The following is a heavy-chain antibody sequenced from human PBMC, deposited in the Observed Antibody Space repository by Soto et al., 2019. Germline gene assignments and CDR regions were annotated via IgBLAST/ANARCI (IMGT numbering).Heavy chain of an antibody. CDR2: ISGSGGST. V-gene: IGHV3-23*01. CDR1: GFTFSSYA. J-gene: IGHJ4*02. D-gene: IGHD2-15*01. Sequence: EVQLLESGGGLVQPGGSLRLSCAASGFTFSSYAMSWVRQAPGKGLEWVSAISGSGGSTYYADSVNGRFTISRDNSKNPLYLQMTSLRAEDTAVYYCAKSPRGSCSGGSCYPGVWGQGTLVTVSS. CDR3: AKSPRGSCSGGSCYPGV.